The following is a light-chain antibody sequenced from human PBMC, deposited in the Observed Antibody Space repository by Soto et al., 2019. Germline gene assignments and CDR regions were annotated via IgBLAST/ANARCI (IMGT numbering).Light chain of an antibody. V-gene: IGKV3-11*01. CDR1: QSVSSY. CDR3: QQRSNWPVT. Sequence: EIVLTQSPGTLSLSPGERATLSCRASQSVSSYLAWYQQKPGQAPRLLIYDASTRATGISARFSGSGSGTDFTLTISSLEPEDFAISYCQQRSNWPVTFGRGTQVEVK. J-gene: IGKJ1*01. CDR2: DAS.